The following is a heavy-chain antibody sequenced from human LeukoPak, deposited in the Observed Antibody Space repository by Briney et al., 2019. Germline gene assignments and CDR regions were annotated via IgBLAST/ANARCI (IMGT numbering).Heavy chain of an antibody. CDR2: IIPIFGTA. CDR1: GGTFSSYA. Sequence: GASVKVSCKASGGTFSSYAISWVRQAPGQGLEWMGGIIPIFGTANYAQKFQGRVTITADKSTSTAYVELSSLRSEDTAVYYCARDLSSWGVYYMDVWGKGTTVTVSS. V-gene: IGHV1-69*06. D-gene: IGHD3-16*01. J-gene: IGHJ6*03. CDR3: ARDLSSWGVYYMDV.